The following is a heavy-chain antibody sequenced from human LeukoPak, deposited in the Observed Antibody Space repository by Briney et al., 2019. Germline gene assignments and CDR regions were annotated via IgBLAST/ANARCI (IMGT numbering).Heavy chain of an antibody. CDR2: IYHSGST. Sequence: PSETLSLTCAVSGGSISSGGYSWSWIRQPPGKGLEWIGYIYHSGSTYYNPSLKSRVTISVDRSKNQFSLKLSSVTAADTAVYYCARRPIAARLAFDHWGQGTLVTVSS. D-gene: IGHD6-6*01. CDR1: GGSISSGGYS. J-gene: IGHJ5*02. V-gene: IGHV4-30-2*01. CDR3: ARRPIAARLAFDH.